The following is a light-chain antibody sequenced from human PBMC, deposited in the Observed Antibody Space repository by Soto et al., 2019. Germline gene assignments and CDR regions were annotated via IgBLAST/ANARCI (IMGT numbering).Light chain of an antibody. CDR2: DVS. Sequence: QSALTQPASVSGSPGQSITIPCTGTSSDVGGYNYVSWYQQHPGKAPKPMIYDVSNRPSGVSNRFSGAKSGNTASLTISGLQAEDEADYYCSSYTSSSTPVFGTGTKLTVL. J-gene: IGLJ1*01. CDR3: SSYTSSSTPV. CDR1: SSDVGGYNY. V-gene: IGLV2-14*01.